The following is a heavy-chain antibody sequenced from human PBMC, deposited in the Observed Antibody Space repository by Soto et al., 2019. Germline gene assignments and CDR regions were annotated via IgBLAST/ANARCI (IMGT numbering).Heavy chain of an antibody. CDR3: ARDRDDILTGYYMDV. D-gene: IGHD3-9*01. Sequence: GGSLRLSCAAAGFTVSSNYMSWVRQAPGKGLEWVSVIYSGGSTYYADSVKSRFTISRDNSKNTLYLQMNSLRAEDTAVYYCARDRDDILTGYYMDVWGKGTTVTVSS. J-gene: IGHJ6*03. CDR2: IYSGGST. V-gene: IGHV3-66*01. CDR1: GFTVSSNY.